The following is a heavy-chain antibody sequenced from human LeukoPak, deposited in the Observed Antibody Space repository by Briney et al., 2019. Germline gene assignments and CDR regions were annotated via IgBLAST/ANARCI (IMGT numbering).Heavy chain of an antibody. CDR1: GYTFTGYY. CDR3: ARGYDFWSGYLTRKYYYYYMDV. Sequence: ASVKVPCKASGYTFTGYYMHWVRQAPGQGLEWMGWINPNSGGTNYAQKFQGRVTMTRDTSISTAYMELSRLRSDDTAVYYCARGYDFWSGYLTRKYYYYYMDVWGKGTTVTVSS. CDR2: INPNSGGT. D-gene: IGHD3-3*01. V-gene: IGHV1-2*02. J-gene: IGHJ6*03.